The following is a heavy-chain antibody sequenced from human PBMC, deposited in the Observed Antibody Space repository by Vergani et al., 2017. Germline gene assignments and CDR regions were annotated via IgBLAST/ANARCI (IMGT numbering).Heavy chain of an antibody. Sequence: QVQLQESGPGLLKPSETLSLTCTVSGYSISSGYYWSWVRQRPGMGLDWIGYIYYSGTTYYNPSLESRLTISLDTSENHLSLKLTSVTAADTAVYYCARQKDYYMDVWGKGATVAVSS. CDR3: ARQKDYYMDV. J-gene: IGHJ6*03. CDR2: IYYSGTT. CDR1: GYSISSGYY. V-gene: IGHV4-31*03.